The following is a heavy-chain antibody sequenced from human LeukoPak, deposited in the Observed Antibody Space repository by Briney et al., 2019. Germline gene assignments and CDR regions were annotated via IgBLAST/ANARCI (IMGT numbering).Heavy chain of an antibody. D-gene: IGHD3-10*01. Sequence: GGSLRLSCAASGFTFSSYAMTWVRQAPGKGLEWVSTIYSDDRTYYADSVKGRFTISRDSSKNTLFLQMNSLRAEDTAFYYCVKNYYGSGITTDYWGRGILVTVSS. CDR2: IYSDDRT. J-gene: IGHJ4*02. CDR1: GFTFSSYA. CDR3: VKNYYGSGITTDY. V-gene: IGHV3-23*05.